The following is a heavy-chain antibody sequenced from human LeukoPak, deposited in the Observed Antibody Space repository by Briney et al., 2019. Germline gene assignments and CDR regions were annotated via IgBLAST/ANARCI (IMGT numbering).Heavy chain of an antibody. CDR3: ARDLGTRYYDSSGTDAFDI. J-gene: IGHJ3*02. D-gene: IGHD3-22*01. CDR2: IYYSGST. V-gene: IGHV4-59*01. CDR1: GGSISSYF. Sequence: SETLSLTCTVSGGSISSYFWTWIRQPPGKGLEWIGYIYYSGSTNYNPSLKSRVTISVDTPKNQFSLKLSPVTAADTALYYCARDLGTRYYDSSGTDAFDIWGQGTMVTVSS.